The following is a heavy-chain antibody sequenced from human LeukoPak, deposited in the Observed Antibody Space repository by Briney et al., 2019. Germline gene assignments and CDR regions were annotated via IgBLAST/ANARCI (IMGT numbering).Heavy chain of an antibody. CDR1: GFTFSSYA. V-gene: IGHV3-30-3*01. CDR3: ARQGYDSSEDAFDI. J-gene: IGHJ3*02. D-gene: IGHD3-22*01. Sequence: PGGSLRLSCAASGFTFSSYAMHWVRQAPGKGLEWVAVISYDGSNKYYADSVKGRFTISRDNSKNTLYLQMNSLRAEDTAVYYCARQGYDSSEDAFDIWGQGTMVTVFS. CDR2: ISYDGSNK.